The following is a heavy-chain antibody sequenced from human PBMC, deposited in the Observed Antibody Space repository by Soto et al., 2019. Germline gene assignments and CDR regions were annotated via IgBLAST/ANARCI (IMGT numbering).Heavy chain of an antibody. CDR1: GYTFTSYY. D-gene: IGHD6-13*01. J-gene: IGHJ4*02. CDR2: INPSGGST. V-gene: IGHV1-46*01. CDR3: ARNLIAAADELDD. Sequence: XAVKVSWRASGYTFTSYYMHLVRQAPGQGLEWMGIINPSGGSTSYAQKFQGRVTMTRDTSTSTVYMELSSLRSEDTAVYYCARNLIAAADELDDWGQGTLVTVSS.